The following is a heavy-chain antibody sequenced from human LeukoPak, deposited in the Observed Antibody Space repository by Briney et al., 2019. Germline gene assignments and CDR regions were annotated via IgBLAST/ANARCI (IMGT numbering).Heavy chain of an antibody. Sequence: PSASVKVSCKASGYTFTGYYMHWVRQAPGQGLEWMGWINPNSGGTNYAQKFQGRVTVTRDTSISTAYMELSRLRSDDTAVYYCARDGDQLLKLGFFDPWGQGTLVAVSS. CDR2: INPNSGGT. D-gene: IGHD2-2*01. J-gene: IGHJ5*02. V-gene: IGHV1-2*02. CDR1: GYTFTGYY. CDR3: ARDGDQLLKLGFFDP.